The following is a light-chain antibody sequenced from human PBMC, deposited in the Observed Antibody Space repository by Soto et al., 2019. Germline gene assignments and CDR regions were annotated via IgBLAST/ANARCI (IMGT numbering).Light chain of an antibody. CDR3: QSYDSSLSGVV. CDR2: GNS. Sequence: QSVLTQPPSVSGAPGQRVTISCTGSSSNIGAGYDVHWYQQLPGTAPKLLIYGNSNRPSGVPDRFSGSKSGTSASLAITGLQAEDEADYYRQSYDSSLSGVVFGGGTKRTVL. CDR1: SSNIGAGYD. V-gene: IGLV1-40*01. J-gene: IGLJ2*01.